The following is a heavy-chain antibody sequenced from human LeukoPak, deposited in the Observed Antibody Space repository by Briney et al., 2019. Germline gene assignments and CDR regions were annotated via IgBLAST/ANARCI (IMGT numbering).Heavy chain of an antibody. CDR1: GLTFRSYA. J-gene: IGHJ5*02. Sequence: GGSLRLSCAASGLTFRSYATNWVRQAPGKGLEWVSAISGSGGSTYYADSVKGRFTISRDNSKNTLYLQMNSLRAEDTAVYYCAKVIYGSGSSSGFDPWGQGTLVTVSS. CDR2: ISGSGGST. V-gene: IGHV3-23*01. D-gene: IGHD3-10*01. CDR3: AKVIYGSGSSSGFDP.